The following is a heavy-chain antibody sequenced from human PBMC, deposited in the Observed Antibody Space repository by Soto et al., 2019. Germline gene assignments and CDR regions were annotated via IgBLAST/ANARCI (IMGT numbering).Heavy chain of an antibody. Sequence: VQLVESGGGVVQPGRSLRLSCAASGFTFSSYGMHWVRQAPGKGLEWVAVIWYDGSNKYYADSVKGRFTISRDNSKNTLYLQMNSLRAEDTAVYYCARGIYSSGFSFDYWGQGTLVTVSS. CDR2: IWYDGSNK. CDR1: GFTFSSYG. D-gene: IGHD6-19*01. V-gene: IGHV3-33*01. J-gene: IGHJ4*02. CDR3: ARGIYSSGFSFDY.